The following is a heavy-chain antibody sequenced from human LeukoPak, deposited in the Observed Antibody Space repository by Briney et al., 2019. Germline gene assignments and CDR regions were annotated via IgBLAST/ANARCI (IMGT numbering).Heavy chain of an antibody. CDR3: ARSTVTTRKSAFDI. D-gene: IGHD4-17*01. CDR1: GSSISSYY. CDR2: IYYSGRT. V-gene: IGHV4-59*01. Sequence: PSETLSLTCTVSGSSISSYYWCWIRQPPGKGLEWIGYIYYSGRTNYNPSLKSRVTISVDTSKNQFSLKLSSVTAADTAVYYCARSTVTTRKSAFDIWGQGTMLTVSS. J-gene: IGHJ3*02.